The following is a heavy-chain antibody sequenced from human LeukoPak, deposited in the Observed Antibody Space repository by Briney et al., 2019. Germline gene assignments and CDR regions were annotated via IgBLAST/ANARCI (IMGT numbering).Heavy chain of an antibody. CDR2: ISYDGGNK. V-gene: IGHV3-30*04. CDR3: ARDHKPRNYCSGGTCHSYYNAMDV. Sequence: GGSLRLSCAAFGFTFNTYAMHWVRQAPGKGLEWVAVISYDGGNKYYADSVKGRFTISRDNSKNTLYLQMNSLRAEDTAVYYCARDHKPRNYCSGGTCHSYYNAMDVWGKGTTVTVSS. CDR1: GFTFNTYA. J-gene: IGHJ6*04. D-gene: IGHD2-15*01.